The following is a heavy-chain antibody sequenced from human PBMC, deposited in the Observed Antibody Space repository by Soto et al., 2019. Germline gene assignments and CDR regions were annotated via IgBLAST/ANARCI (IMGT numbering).Heavy chain of an antibody. CDR1: GYNFTQYR. D-gene: IGHD2-2*01. Sequence: QVQLVQSGADVKKPGASVKISCKASGYNFTQYRIPWVLQAPGQRLEWMGWITAGDAKTEYSQKFPGRSTISRDIAATTVYWDLDSLRSEDKSVYYCARDLYSSSWCRFDPGGRGTQVIVSS. CDR2: ITAGDAKT. V-gene: IGHV1-3*01. J-gene: IGHJ5*02. CDR3: ARDLYSSSWCRFDP.